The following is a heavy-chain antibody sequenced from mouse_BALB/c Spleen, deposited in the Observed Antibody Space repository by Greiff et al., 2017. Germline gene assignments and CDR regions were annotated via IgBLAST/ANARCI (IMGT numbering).Heavy chain of an antibody. V-gene: IGHV1-9*01. CDR1: GFTFSSYW. D-gene: IGHD2-4*01. J-gene: IGHJ2*01. Sequence: QVQLQQSGAGLMKPGESLKISCTATGFTFSSYWIEWVRQTPGNGLEWIGEILPGGGSTYYTEKIKGQATFTADTSCNKAYMQLSSLTSEDTAVYYCARWDYFDYDGGYYFDDWGQGTTVTVSS. CDR3: ARWDYFDYDGGYYFDD. CDR2: ILPGGGST.